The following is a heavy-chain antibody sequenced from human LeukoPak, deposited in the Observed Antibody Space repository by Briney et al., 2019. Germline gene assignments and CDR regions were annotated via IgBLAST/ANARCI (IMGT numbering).Heavy chain of an antibody. CDR2: ISAYNGDT. CDR1: GFTFTNYG. J-gene: IGHJ4*02. V-gene: IGHV1-18*01. CDR3: ARDPTITSVWRAYFDY. D-gene: IGHD6-19*01. Sequence: ASVKVSCKTSGFTFTNYGISWVRQAPGQGLEWLGWISAYNGDTHYAQKFQGRLIMTTDKSTTTAYMELRSLRSDDPAVYYCARDPTITSVWRAYFDYWGQGTLVTVSS.